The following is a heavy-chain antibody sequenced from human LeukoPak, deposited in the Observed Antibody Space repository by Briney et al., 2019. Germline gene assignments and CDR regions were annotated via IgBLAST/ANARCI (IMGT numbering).Heavy chain of an antibody. CDR1: GGTYSSYA. J-gene: IGHJ6*03. CDR2: IIPIFGTA. D-gene: IGHD2-2*01. CDR3: ARDVAPAARVGYYYMDV. V-gene: IGHV1-69*01. Sequence: SVKVSCKASGGTYSSYAISWVRQAPGQGLEWMGGIIPIFGTANYAQKFQGRVTITADESTSTAYMELSSLRSEDTAVYYCARDVAPAARVGYYYMDVWGKGTTVTVSS.